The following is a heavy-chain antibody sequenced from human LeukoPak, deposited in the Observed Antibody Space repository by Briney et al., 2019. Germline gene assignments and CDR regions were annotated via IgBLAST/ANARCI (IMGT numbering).Heavy chain of an antibody. V-gene: IGHV7-4-1*01. D-gene: IGHD3-22*01. CDR1: GYTFTRNT. Sequence: ASVKVSCKASGYTFTRNTINWVRQAPGQGLEWMGWVNTNTGNPTYAQGFTGRFVFSSDTSVSTAYLQIASLKAEDTAVYYCVTNFDSSGYFGYWGQGTLVTVSS. J-gene: IGHJ4*02. CDR2: VNTNTGNP. CDR3: VTNFDSSGYFGY.